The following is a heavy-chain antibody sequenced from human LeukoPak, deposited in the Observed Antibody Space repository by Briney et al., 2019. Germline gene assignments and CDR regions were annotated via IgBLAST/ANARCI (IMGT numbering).Heavy chain of an antibody. CDR1: GGSISSYY. V-gene: IGHV4-59*08. D-gene: IGHD2-21*01. CDR3: ARHLVPGEFDY. Sequence: SETLSLTCTVSGGSISSYYWSWIRQPPGKGLEWIGYIYYSGSTNYNPSLKSRVTISVDTSKNQFSLKLSSVTAADTAVYYCARHLVPGEFDYWGQGTLVTVSS. J-gene: IGHJ4*02. CDR2: IYYSGST.